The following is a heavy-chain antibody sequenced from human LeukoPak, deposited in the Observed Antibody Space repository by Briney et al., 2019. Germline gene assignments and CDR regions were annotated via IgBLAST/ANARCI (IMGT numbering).Heavy chain of an antibody. CDR1: GFTFSNHA. J-gene: IGHJ4*02. Sequence: GGSLRLSCAASGFTFSNHAMHWVRQAPGKGLEHVSAISTNGDNTYYATSVKGRFTISRDNSKNTLYLQMGSLRPEDMAVYYCARVSGFGRGCHYDYWGQGTLVTVSS. CDR3: ARVSGFGRGCHYDY. V-gene: IGHV3-64*01. CDR2: ISTNGDNT. D-gene: IGHD3-16*01.